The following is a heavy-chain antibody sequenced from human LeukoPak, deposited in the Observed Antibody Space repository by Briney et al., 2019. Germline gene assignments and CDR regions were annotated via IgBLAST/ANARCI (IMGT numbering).Heavy chain of an antibody. D-gene: IGHD1-20*01. J-gene: IGHJ4*02. Sequence: PGGSLRLSCAASGFTFSSYWMHWVRQAPGKGLVWVSRINSDGSSTSYADSVKGRFTISRDNAKNTLYLQMNSLRAEDTAVYYCARDHHCSYNWNDVYFDYWGQGTLVTVSS. V-gene: IGHV3-74*01. CDR1: GFTFSSYW. CDR2: INSDGSST. CDR3: ARDHHCSYNWNDVYFDY.